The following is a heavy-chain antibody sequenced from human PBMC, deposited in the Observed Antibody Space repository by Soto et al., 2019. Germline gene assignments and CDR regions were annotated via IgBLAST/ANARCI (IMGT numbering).Heavy chain of an antibody. CDR3: ARTRHSSGWYADY. V-gene: IGHV4-34*01. CDR1: GGSFSGYY. J-gene: IGHJ4*02. CDR2: INHSGST. Sequence: QVQLQQWGAGLLKPSETLSLTCAVYGGSFSGYYWSWIRQPPGKGLEWIGEINHSGSTNYNPSLKSRVTISVDTCKNQFSLKLSSVTAADTAVYYYARTRHSSGWYADYWGQGTLLTVSS. D-gene: IGHD6-19*01.